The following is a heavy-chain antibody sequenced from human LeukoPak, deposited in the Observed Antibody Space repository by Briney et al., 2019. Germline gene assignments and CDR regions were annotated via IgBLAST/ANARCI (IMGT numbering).Heavy chain of an antibody. J-gene: IGHJ3*02. Sequence: ASXKVSCKASGYTFTCYYIHWVRQAPGQGLEWRGWINPNSGDTKYAQKFQGRVTMTRDTSISTAYMELSRLRSDDTAVYYCAIDTIFGVVTSAFDIWGQGTMVTVSS. V-gene: IGHV1-2*02. CDR1: GYTFTCYY. CDR2: INPNSGDT. D-gene: IGHD3-3*01. CDR3: AIDTIFGVVTSAFDI.